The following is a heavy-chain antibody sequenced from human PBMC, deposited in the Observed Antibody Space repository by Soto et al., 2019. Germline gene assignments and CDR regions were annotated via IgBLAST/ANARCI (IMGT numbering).Heavy chain of an antibody. Sequence: PGGSLRLSYAASGFTFSSSDMHWVRQATGEGLEWVSAISTAGDTYYPGPVKGRFTISRDNANNSLYLQMNSLRAGDTAVYYCARGLFNAYGGFYYFDSWGQGTLVTAPQ. CDR3: ARGLFNAYGGFYYFDS. D-gene: IGHD3-22*01. J-gene: IGHJ4*02. V-gene: IGHV3-13*04. CDR1: GFTFSSSD. CDR2: ISTAGDT.